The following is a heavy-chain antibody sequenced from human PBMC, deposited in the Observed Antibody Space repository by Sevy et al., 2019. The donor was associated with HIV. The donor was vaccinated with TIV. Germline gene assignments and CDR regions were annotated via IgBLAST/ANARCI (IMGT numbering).Heavy chain of an antibody. J-gene: IGHJ3*02. CDR1: GYIFSDYN. D-gene: IGHD3-16*02. CDR3: VSEDIIAPRTLLSFDI. Sequence: ASVKVSCKTTGYIFSDYNMHWVRQAPGQGLEWMALINPNSGVTIYAHNFRGRVSVTSDTSMSTAYMELSGLTSDDTAVYYCVSEDIIAPRTLLSFDIWGQGTMVTVSS. V-gene: IGHV1-2*06. CDR2: INPNSGVT.